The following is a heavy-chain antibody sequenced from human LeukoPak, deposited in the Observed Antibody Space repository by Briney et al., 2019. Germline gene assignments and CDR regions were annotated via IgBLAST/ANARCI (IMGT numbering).Heavy chain of an antibody. V-gene: IGHV1-69*04. CDR1: GGTFSRVG. CDR3: ARDGDDDVFTGYFKY. D-gene: IGHD3-9*01. J-gene: IGHJ4*02. CDR2: IIPLLGTS. Sequence: ASVKVSCKASGGTFSRVGVSWVRQVPGQGPGWMGRIIPLLGTSDYAQKFQGRVTINADTSTSTAYMVLSSLTSEDTAIYYCARDGDDDVFTGYFKYWGQGSLVTVSS.